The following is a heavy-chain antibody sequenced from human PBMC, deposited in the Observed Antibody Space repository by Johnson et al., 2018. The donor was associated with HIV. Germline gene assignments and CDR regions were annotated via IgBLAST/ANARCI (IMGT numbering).Heavy chain of an antibody. CDR1: GFTFSTYG. Sequence: QMLLVESGGGVVQPGGSLRLSCAASGFTFSTYGMHWVRQAPGKGLEWVSFIRYDGTNKYYADSVKGRFTISRDNSENTLFLQMNSLRAEDTAVHYCAIVGILGVAPDDAFDIWGQGTMVTVSS. V-gene: IGHV3-30*02. CDR3: AIVGILGVAPDDAFDI. D-gene: IGHD3-3*01. J-gene: IGHJ3*02. CDR2: IRYDGTNK.